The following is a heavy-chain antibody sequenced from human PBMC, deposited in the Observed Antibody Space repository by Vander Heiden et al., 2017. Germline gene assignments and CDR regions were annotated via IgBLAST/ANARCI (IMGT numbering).Heavy chain of an antibody. CDR2: IICGGSA. V-gene: IGHV4-39*01. Sequence: QVQLQESGPGLVKPSETLSLTCIVSGGSITDTTDYWGWIRQPPGKGLEWIGSIICGGSANYDPSLKSRVTISIDSSKNQFSLKLTSVTAADSGLYYCARRAGSFRGPNWFDPWGQGMLVTVSP. CDR1: GGSITDTTDY. J-gene: IGHJ5*02. CDR3: ARRAGSFRGPNWFDP. D-gene: IGHD1-26*01.